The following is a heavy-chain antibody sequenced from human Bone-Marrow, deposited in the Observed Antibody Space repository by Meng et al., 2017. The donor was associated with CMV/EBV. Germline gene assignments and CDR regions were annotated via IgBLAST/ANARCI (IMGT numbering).Heavy chain of an antibody. CDR2: INPNSGGT. J-gene: IGHJ6*02. CDR1: GYTFTSYG. V-gene: IGHV1-2*02. CDR3: ARTADCSSTSCFTYYYYGMDV. D-gene: IGHD2-2*01. Sequence: ASVKVSCKASGYTFTSYGISWVRQAPGQGLEWMGWINPNSGGTNYAQKFQGRVTITRDTSISTAYMELSRLRSDDTAVYYCARTADCSSTSCFTYYYYGMDVWGQGTMVTVSS.